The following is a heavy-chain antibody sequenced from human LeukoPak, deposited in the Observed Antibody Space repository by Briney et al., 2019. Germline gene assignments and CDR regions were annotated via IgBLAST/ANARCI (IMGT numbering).Heavy chain of an antibody. V-gene: IGHV1-2*02. D-gene: IGHD3-3*01. CDR3: ARDKPETIFGYYMDV. CDR1: GYTFTGYY. CDR2: INPNSGGT. J-gene: IGHJ6*03. Sequence: ASVKLSCKASGYTFTGYYMHWVRQAPGQGLEWMGWINPNSGGTNYAQKFQGRVTMTRDTSISTAYMELSRLRSDDTAVYYCARDKPETIFGYYMDVWGKGTTVTVSS.